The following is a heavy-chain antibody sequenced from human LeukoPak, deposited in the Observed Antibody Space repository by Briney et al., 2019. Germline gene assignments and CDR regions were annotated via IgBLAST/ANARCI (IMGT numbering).Heavy chain of an antibody. CDR3: TKDRGGRDGYNFDY. CDR2: IYSGGST. Sequence: GGSLRLSCAASGLTVSSNYMSWVRQAPGKGLEWVSVIYSGGSTYYADSVKGRLTISRDISKNTLYLQMNSLRAEDTAVYYCTKDRGGRDGYNFDYWGQGTLVTVSS. D-gene: IGHD5-24*01. CDR1: GLTVSSNY. J-gene: IGHJ4*02. V-gene: IGHV3-66*01.